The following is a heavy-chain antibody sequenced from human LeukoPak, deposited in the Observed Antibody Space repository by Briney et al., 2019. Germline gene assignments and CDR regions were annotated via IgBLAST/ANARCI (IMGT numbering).Heavy chain of an antibody. V-gene: IGHV1-46*01. CDR3: ARDQEAFDY. Sequence: ASVKVSCKASGYSFTSNYIHWVRQAPGQGLEWMGMAYPRDGSTSYAQKFQGRVTVTRDTSTSTVHMELSGLRSEDTAVYYCARDQEAFDYWGQGTLVTVSS. J-gene: IGHJ4*02. CDR1: GYSFTSNY. CDR2: AYPRDGST.